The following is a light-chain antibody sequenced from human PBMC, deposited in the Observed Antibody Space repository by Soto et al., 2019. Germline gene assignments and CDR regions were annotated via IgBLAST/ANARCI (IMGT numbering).Light chain of an antibody. CDR1: SSDVGAFNF. J-gene: IGLJ2*01. CDR3: TSHTTTSPPVL. CDR2: DVR. V-gene: IGLV2-14*03. Sequence: QSVLTQPASVSGSPGQSITISCTGTSSDVGAFNFVSWYQQHPGKAPKLMIYDVRHRPSGVSDRFSGSKSGNTASLTIYGLQAEDEADYYCTSHTTTSPPVLFGRGTKLTVL.